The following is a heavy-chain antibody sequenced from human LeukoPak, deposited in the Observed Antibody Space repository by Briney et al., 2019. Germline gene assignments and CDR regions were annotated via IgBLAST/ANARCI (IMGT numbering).Heavy chain of an antibody. D-gene: IGHD3-10*01. J-gene: IGHJ5*02. Sequence: PSETLSLTCAVYGGSFSGYYWSWIRQPPGKGLEWIGEINHSGSTNYNPSLKSRVTISVDTSKNQFSLKLSSVTAADTAVYYCARRGSLLWFGEPYLPWGQGTLVTVSS. V-gene: IGHV4-34*01. CDR2: INHSGST. CDR1: GGSFSGYY. CDR3: ARRGSLLWFGEPYLP.